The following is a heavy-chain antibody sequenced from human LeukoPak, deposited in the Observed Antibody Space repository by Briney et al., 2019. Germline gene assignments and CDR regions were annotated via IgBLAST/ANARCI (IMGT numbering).Heavy chain of an antibody. V-gene: IGHV1-2*02. CDR3: ARDTIYVSSGYYWNYCDS. D-gene: IGHD3-22*01. J-gene: IGHJ4*02. CDR2: INPNNGGT. CDR1: GYTFTGYY. Sequence: ASVKVSCKASGYTFTGYYMHWVRQAPGQGLEWMGWINPNNGGTNYAQKFQGRVTMTRDTSTSTAYMELSRLRSDDTAVYYCARDTIYVSSGYYWNYCDSWGQGNLVTVSS.